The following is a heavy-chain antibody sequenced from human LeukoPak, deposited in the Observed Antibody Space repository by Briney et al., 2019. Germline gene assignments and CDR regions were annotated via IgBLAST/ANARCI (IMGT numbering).Heavy chain of an antibody. J-gene: IGHJ4*02. CDR1: GFDFINFH. Sequence: GGSLRLSCAASGFDFINFHIHWVRQAPGKGLEWLAFVSKDGNNIYYADSVKGRFTISRDNSRSTLYLQMNSLRADDTAIYYCARDFLWLVDYWGQGTLVTVSS. CDR3: ARDFLWLVDY. CDR2: VSKDGNNI. D-gene: IGHD6-19*01. V-gene: IGHV3-30-3*01.